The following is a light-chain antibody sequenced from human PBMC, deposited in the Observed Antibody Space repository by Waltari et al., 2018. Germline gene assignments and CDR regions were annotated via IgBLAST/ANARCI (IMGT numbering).Light chain of an antibody. V-gene: IGKV4-1*01. CDR3: QQYYSTPALT. CDR1: QNILHSSNNNNY. Sequence: DIVMTQSPDSLAVSLGERATINCKCSQNILHSSNNNNYLTWYQQKPGQPPKLLIYWASTRESGVPDRFSGGGSGTDFTLTISSLQAEEVAVDYCQQYYSTPALTFGGGTKVGIK. CDR2: WAS. J-gene: IGKJ4*01.